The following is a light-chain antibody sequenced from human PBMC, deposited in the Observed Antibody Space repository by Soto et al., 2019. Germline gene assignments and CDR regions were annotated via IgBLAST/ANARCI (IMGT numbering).Light chain of an antibody. CDR3: QQYDTSPWT. CDR2: GAS. Sequence: EIVLTQSPGTLSLSPGERATLSCRASQSVSSTYLAWFQQKPGQAPRLLMYGASNRATGIPDRFSGSGSGTDLTLTISRLEPEDFALYYCQQYDTSPWTFGQGTKVEV. CDR1: QSVSSTY. J-gene: IGKJ1*01. V-gene: IGKV3-20*01.